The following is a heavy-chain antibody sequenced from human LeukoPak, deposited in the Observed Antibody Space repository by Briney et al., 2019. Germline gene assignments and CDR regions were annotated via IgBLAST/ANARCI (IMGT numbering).Heavy chain of an antibody. V-gene: IGHV3-21*01. D-gene: IGHD6-13*01. Sequence: GGSLRLSCAASGFIFSRYSMNWVRQAPGKGLEWVSSISSSSSYIYYADSVKGRFTISRDNAKNSLYLQMNSLRAEDTAVYYCARGVAAAFRWFDPWGQGTLVTVSS. CDR1: GFIFSRYS. CDR2: ISSSSSYI. CDR3: ARGVAAAFRWFDP. J-gene: IGHJ5*02.